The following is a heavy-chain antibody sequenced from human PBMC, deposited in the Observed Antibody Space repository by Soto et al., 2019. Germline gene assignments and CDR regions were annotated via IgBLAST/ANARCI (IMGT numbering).Heavy chain of an antibody. CDR1: GYTFTSYG. CDR2: ISAYNGNT. J-gene: IGHJ6*03. V-gene: IGHV1-18*01. Sequence: ASVKVSCKASGYTFTSYGISWVRQAPGQGLEWMGWISAYNGNTNYAQKLQGRVTMTTDTSTSTAYMELRSLRSDDTAVYYCARLSSGYAYNYYYYMDVWGKGTTVTVSS. CDR3: ARLSSGYAYNYYYYMDV. D-gene: IGHD6-13*01.